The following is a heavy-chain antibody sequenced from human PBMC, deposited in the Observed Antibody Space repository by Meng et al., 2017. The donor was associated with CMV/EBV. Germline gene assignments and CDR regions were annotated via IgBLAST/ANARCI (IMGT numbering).Heavy chain of an antibody. Sequence: GESLKISCAASGFTFSSYGMHWVRQAPGKGLEWVAFIRYDGSNKYYADSVKGRFTISRDNSKNTLYLQMNSLRAEDTAVYYCAKDNPFGYCGGDCYFRYFDHWGQGTLVTVSS. CDR1: GFTFSSYG. CDR2: IRYDGSNK. V-gene: IGHV3-30*02. J-gene: IGHJ4*02. CDR3: AKDNPFGYCGGDCYFRYFDH. D-gene: IGHD2-21*01.